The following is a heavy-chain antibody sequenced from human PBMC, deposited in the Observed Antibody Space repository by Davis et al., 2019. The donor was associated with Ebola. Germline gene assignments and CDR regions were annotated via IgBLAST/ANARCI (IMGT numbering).Heavy chain of an antibody. Sequence: GSLRLSCTVSGGSISSYYWSWIRQPPGKGLEWIGYIYYSGSTNYNPSLKSRVTISVDTSKNQFSLKLSSVTAADTAVYYCARLKGYCSGGSCYSGGYGMDVWGQGTTVTVSS. V-gene: IGHV4-59*08. CDR1: GGSISSYY. CDR3: ARLKGYCSGGSCYSGGYGMDV. CDR2: IYYSGST. D-gene: IGHD2-15*01. J-gene: IGHJ6*02.